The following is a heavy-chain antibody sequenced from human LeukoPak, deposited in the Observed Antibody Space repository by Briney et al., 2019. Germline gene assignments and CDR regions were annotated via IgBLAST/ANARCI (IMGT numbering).Heavy chain of an antibody. CDR1: GFTFDDYA. J-gene: IGHJ4*02. V-gene: IGHV3-9*01. CDR2: ISWNSGSK. D-gene: IGHD6-13*01. CDR3: AKGGRHSSSWNEY. Sequence: RTGGSLRLSCAASGFTFDDYAMLWVRQAPGKGLEWVSSISWNSGSKVYADSVKGRFTISRDNAKNSLYLQMNSLRVEDTALYYCAKGGRHSSSWNEYWGQGTLVTVSS.